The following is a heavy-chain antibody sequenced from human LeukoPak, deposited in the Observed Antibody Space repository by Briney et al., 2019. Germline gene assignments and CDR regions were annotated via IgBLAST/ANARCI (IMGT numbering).Heavy chain of an antibody. CDR1: GFTFSSYW. Sequence: GGSLRLSCAASGFTFSSYWMHWVRQAPGKGLVRVSRINSDGSSTSYADSVKGRFTISRDNAKNTLYLQMNSLRAEDTAVYYCARRAYYYDSSGYYYFDYWGQGTLVPVSS. CDR3: ARRAYYYDSSGYYYFDY. V-gene: IGHV3-74*01. CDR2: INSDGSST. D-gene: IGHD3-22*01. J-gene: IGHJ4*02.